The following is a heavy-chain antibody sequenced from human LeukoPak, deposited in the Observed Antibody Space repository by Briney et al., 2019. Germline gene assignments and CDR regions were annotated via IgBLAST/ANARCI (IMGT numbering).Heavy chain of an antibody. CDR2: NYYSGST. Sequence: SETLSLTCTVSGGSISSSSYYWGWIRQPPGKGLEWIGSNYYSGSTYYNPSLKSRVTISVDTSKNQFSLKLSSVTAADTAVYYCARRNFGSSSGWTGVDYWGQGTLVTVSS. CDR1: GGSISSSSYY. J-gene: IGHJ4*02. V-gene: IGHV4-39*01. CDR3: ARRNFGSSSGWTGVDY. D-gene: IGHD6-19*01.